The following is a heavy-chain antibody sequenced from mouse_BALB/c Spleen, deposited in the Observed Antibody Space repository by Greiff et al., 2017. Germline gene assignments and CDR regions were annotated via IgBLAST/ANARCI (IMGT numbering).Heavy chain of an antibody. D-gene: IGHD2-4*01. CDR1: GFTFSSYA. J-gene: IGHJ3*01. CDR3: ARHDTMITTWLAD. CDR2: ISSGGSYT. V-gene: IGHV5-9-3*01. Sequence: EVQGVESGGGLVKPGGSLKLSCAASGFTFSSYAMSWVRQTPEKRLEWVATISSGGSYTYYPDSVKGRFTISRDNAKNTLYLQMSSLRSEDTAMYYCARHDTMITTWLADWGQGTLVTVSA.